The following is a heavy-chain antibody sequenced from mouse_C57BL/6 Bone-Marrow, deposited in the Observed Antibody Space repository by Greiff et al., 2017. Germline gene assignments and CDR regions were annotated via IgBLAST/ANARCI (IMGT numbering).Heavy chain of an antibody. CDR3: ARFHYDYDGYYAMDY. CDR1: GYTFTSYW. D-gene: IGHD2-4*01. V-gene: IGHV1-69*01. Sequence: QVQLQQPGAELVMPGASVQLSCKASGYTFTSYWMHWVKQRPGQGLEWIGEIDPSDSYTNYNQKFKGKSTLTVDKSSSTAYMQLSSLTSEDSAVYYCARFHYDYDGYYAMDYWGQGTSVTVSS. J-gene: IGHJ4*01. CDR2: IDPSDSYT.